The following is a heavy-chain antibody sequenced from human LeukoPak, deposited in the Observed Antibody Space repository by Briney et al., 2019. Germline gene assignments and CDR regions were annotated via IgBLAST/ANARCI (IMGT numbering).Heavy chain of an antibody. V-gene: IGHV4-59*01. CDR3: ARTYFYDSSGYYFAY. CDR2: IYYSGST. J-gene: IGHJ4*02. CDR1: GGSLSNYY. Sequence: SETLSLTCAVSGGSLSNYYWTWLRQPPGKGLEGIGYIYYSGSTNYNPSLKSRVTILVDTSKNQSFLKLSSVTAADTAVYDCARTYFYDSSGYYFAYWGRGNLVTV. D-gene: IGHD3-22*01.